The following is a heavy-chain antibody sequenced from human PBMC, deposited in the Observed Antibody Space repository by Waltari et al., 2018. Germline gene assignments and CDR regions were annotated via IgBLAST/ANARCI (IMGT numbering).Heavy chain of an antibody. J-gene: IGHJ6*03. Sequence: EVQLVESGGGLVQPGGSLRLSCAASGFTFSSYWMSWVRQAQGKGLEWVANIKQDGSEKYYVDSVKGRFTISRDNAKNSLYLQMNSLRAEDTAVYYCARGSSSSFGNYYYYMDVWGKGTTVTVSS. CDR1: GFTFSSYW. D-gene: IGHD6-6*01. CDR2: IKQDGSEK. V-gene: IGHV3-7*01. CDR3: ARGSSSSFGNYYYYMDV.